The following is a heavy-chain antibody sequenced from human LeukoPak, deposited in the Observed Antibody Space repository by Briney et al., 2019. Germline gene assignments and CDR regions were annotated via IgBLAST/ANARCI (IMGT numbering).Heavy chain of an antibody. V-gene: IGHV3-7*03. CDR1: GFTFNRDW. CDR2: IKEDGSEK. Sequence: GGSLRLSCTASGFTFNRDWTAWVRQAPGKGLEWVANIKEDGSEKNYVDSVKGRFTISRDNAKNSLYLQMNSLRAGDTALYYCAKGFDYYDSSGYLFDYWGQGTLVTVSS. CDR3: AKGFDYYDSSGYLFDY. J-gene: IGHJ4*02. D-gene: IGHD3-22*01.